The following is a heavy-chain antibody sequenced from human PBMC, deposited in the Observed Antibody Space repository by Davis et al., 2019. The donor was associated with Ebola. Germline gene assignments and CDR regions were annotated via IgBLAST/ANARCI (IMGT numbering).Heavy chain of an antibody. J-gene: IGHJ6*03. CDR3: AGAGDVLRYFDWLPNYYYYYYMDV. Sequence: PSETLSLTCTVSGGSISSGGYYWSWIRQHPGKGLEWIGYIYYSGSTYYNPSLKSRVTISVDTSKNQFSLKLSSVTAADTAVYYCAGAGDVLRYFDWLPNYYYYYYMDVWGKGTTVTVSS. CDR2: IYYSGST. D-gene: IGHD3-9*01. V-gene: IGHV4-31*03. CDR1: GGSISSGGYY.